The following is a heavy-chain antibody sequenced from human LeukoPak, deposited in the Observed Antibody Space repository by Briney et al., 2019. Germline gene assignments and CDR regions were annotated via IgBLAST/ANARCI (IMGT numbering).Heavy chain of an antibody. J-gene: IGHJ4*02. V-gene: IGHV4-4*07. CDR2: IYTRGST. CDR1: GGSITTYY. Sequence: SETLSLTCTVSGGSITTYYWSWIRQPAGKGLEWTGRIYTRGSTNYNPSLKSRVTMSVDTSKNQFSLKLSSVTAADTAVYYCAGEGHYYDSTGYYYGGEDYWGQGTLVTVSS. CDR3: AGEGHYYDSTGYYYGGEDY. D-gene: IGHD3-22*01.